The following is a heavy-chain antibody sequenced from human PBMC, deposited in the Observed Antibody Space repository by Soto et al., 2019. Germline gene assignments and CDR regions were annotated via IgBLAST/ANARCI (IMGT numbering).Heavy chain of an antibody. D-gene: IGHD2-2*01. J-gene: IGHJ6*02. V-gene: IGHV4-59*08. CDR3: ARHGENSTSFYNYYLPMDV. Sequence: SETLSLTCTVSGGSISSYYWSWIRQPPGKELQYIGYIYYSGSTNYNPSLKSRVTISDDTSTNQFSLTLSSVTAADTAIYYCARHGENSTSFYNYYLPMDVWGPGTTVTVSS. CDR1: GGSISSYY. CDR2: IYYSGST.